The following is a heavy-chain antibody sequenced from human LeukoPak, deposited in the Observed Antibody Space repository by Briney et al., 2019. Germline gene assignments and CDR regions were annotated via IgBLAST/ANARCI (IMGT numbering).Heavy chain of an antibody. CDR3: AKGAAAGTPHY. V-gene: IGHV3-23*01. D-gene: IGHD6-13*01. J-gene: IGHJ4*02. CDR2: ISGSGGNT. CDR1: GFSFSSYF. Sequence: GGSLRLSCAASGFSFSSYFMSWVRQAPGKGLEWVSGISGSGGNTYYADSVKGRFTVSRDNSKNTLYLQMSSLRAEDTAVYYCAKGAAAGTPHYWGQGTLVTVSS.